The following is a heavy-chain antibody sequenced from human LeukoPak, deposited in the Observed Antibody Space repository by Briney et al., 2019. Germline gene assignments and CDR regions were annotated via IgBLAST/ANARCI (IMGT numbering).Heavy chain of an antibody. CDR2: MNPNSGNT. Sequence: ASVKVSRKASGYTFTSYDINWVRQATGQGLEWMGWMNPNSGNTGYAQKFQGRVTMTRNTSISTAYMELSSLRSEDTAVYYCASAATRVGAFDIWGQGTMVTVSS. J-gene: IGHJ3*02. D-gene: IGHD1-1*01. CDR1: GYTFTSYD. V-gene: IGHV1-8*01. CDR3: ASAATRVGAFDI.